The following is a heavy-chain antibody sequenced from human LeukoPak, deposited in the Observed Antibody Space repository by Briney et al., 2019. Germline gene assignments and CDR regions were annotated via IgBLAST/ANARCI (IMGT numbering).Heavy chain of an antibody. V-gene: IGHV3-21*01. D-gene: IGHD5-12*01. J-gene: IGHJ3*02. Sequence: GGSLRLSCEVSGFTFSSYNMNWVRQAPGKGLEWVSSISSSSTYIFYADSVKGRFTISRDNAKNSLYLQMNSLRAEDTAVYYCARSGRGYDDAFDIWGQGTMVTVSS. CDR2: ISSSSTYI. CDR1: GFTFSSYN. CDR3: ARSGRGYDDAFDI.